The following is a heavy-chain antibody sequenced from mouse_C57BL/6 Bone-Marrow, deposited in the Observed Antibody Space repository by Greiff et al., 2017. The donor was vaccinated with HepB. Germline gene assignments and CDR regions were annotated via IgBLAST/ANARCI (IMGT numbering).Heavy chain of an antibody. J-gene: IGHJ3*01. V-gene: IGHV5-6*02. D-gene: IGHD1-1*01. CDR1: GFTFSSYG. Sequence: EVKLVESGGDLVKPGGSLKLSCAASGFTFSSYGMSWVRQTPDKRLEWVATISSGGSYTYYPDSVKGRFTISRDNAKNTLYLQMSSLKSEDTAMYYCARPGDYYGSSYVWVAYWGQGTLVTVSA. CDR2: ISSGGSYT. CDR3: ARPGDYYGSSYVWVAY.